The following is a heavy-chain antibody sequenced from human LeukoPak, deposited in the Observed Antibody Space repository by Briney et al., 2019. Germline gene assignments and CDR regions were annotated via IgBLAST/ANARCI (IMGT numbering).Heavy chain of an antibody. J-gene: IGHJ4*02. D-gene: IGHD6-13*01. Sequence: PSETLSLTCAVYGGSFSGYYWSWIRQPPGKGLEWIGEINHSGSTNYNPSLKSRVTISVDTSKNQFSLKLSSVTAADTAVYYCARVRHPGGEAASGPWGFDSWGQGILVTVSS. CDR1: GGSFSGYY. CDR3: ARVRHPGGEAASGPWGFDS. V-gene: IGHV4-34*01. CDR2: INHSGST.